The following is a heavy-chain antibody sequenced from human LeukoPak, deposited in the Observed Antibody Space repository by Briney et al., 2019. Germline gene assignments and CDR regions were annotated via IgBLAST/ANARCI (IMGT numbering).Heavy chain of an antibody. Sequence: SETLSLTCTVSGYSSSSGYYWGWIRQPPGKGLEWIGSIYHSGSTYYNPSLKSRVTISVDTSKNQFSLKLSSVTAADTAVYYCARGTEGGAVAGTGYYYYYTDVWGKGATVTVSS. V-gene: IGHV4-38-2*02. J-gene: IGHJ6*03. CDR3: ARGTEGGAVAGTGYYYYYTDV. CDR1: GYSSSSGYY. CDR2: IYHSGST. D-gene: IGHD6-19*01.